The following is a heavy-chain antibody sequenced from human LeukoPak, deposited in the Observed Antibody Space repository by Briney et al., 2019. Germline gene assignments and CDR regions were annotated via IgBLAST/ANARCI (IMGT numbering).Heavy chain of an antibody. Sequence: ASVKVSCKVSGYILTELSMHWVRQAPGKGLEWMGGFDPEDGETIYAQKFQGRVTMTEDTSTDTAYMELSSLRSEDTAVYYCATERSGSYYNGDAAFDIWGQGTMVTVSS. CDR2: FDPEDGET. D-gene: IGHD3-10*01. J-gene: IGHJ3*02. V-gene: IGHV1-24*01. CDR1: GYILTELS. CDR3: ATERSGSYYNGDAAFDI.